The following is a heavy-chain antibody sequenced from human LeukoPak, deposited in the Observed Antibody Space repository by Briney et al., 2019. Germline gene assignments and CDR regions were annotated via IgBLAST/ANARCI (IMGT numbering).Heavy chain of an antibody. CDR1: GFTFSSYA. Sequence: GGSLRLSCAASGFTFSSYAMHWVRQAPGKGLEYVSAISSNGGSTYYANSVKGRFSISRDSAQNSLYLQMNSLRAEDTAVYYCARGGGLDYWGQGTLVTVSS. CDR3: ARGGGLDY. CDR2: ISSNGGST. D-gene: IGHD3-16*01. J-gene: IGHJ4*02. V-gene: IGHV3-64*01.